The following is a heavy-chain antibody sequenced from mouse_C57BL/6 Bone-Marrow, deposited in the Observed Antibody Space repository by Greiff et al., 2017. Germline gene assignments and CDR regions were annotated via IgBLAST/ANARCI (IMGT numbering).Heavy chain of an antibody. CDR3: AREIPYYSNYAYAMDY. D-gene: IGHD2-5*01. CDR2: IDPNSGGT. J-gene: IGHJ4*01. CDR1: GYTFTSYW. Sequence: QVQLQQPGAELVKPGASVKLSCKASGYTFTSYWMHWVKQRPGRGLEWLGRIDPNSGGTKYNEKFKSKATLTVDKPSSPAYMQLSSLTSEDSAVYYCAREIPYYSNYAYAMDYWGQGTSVTVSS. V-gene: IGHV1-72*01.